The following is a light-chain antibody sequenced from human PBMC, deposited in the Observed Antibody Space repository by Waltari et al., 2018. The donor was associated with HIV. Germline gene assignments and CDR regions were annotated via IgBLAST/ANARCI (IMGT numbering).Light chain of an antibody. CDR2: EVS. V-gene: IGLV2-8*01. CDR3: SSYAGGNTV. CDR1: SSDVGGYNY. Sequence: QSALTQPPSASGSPGQSVTISCTGTSSDVGGYNYVSWYQQHPGKVPQLVTYEVSRRPSGVPVRFAGSKSGNTASLTVSGLQAEDEADYYCSSYAGGNTVFGGGTKLTVL. J-gene: IGLJ2*01.